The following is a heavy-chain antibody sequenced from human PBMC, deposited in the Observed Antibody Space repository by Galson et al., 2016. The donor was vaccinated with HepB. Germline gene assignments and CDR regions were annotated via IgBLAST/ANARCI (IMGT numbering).Heavy chain of an antibody. CDR2: IWYDGSNK. Sequence: SLRLSCAASGFTFSTYGMHWVRQAPGKGLEWVAVIWYDGSNKDYAASVKGRFTISRDNSKNTLDLQINSVRVEDTAVYYCARDGRSNNLGSGRSGMDVWGQGTTVTVSS. CDR1: GFTFSTYG. V-gene: IGHV3-33*01. J-gene: IGHJ6*02. D-gene: IGHD3-10*01. CDR3: ARDGRSNNLGSGRSGMDV.